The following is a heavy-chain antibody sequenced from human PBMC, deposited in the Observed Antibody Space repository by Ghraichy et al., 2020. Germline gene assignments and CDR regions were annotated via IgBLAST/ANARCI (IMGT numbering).Heavy chain of an antibody. CDR3: AREGCSGGSCYSDY. J-gene: IGHJ4*02. CDR1: GGSISSYY. Sequence: ETLSLTCTVSGGSISSYYWSWIRQPPGKGLEWIGYIYYSGSTNYNPSLKSRVTISVDTSKNQFSLKLSSVTAADTAVYYCAREGCSGGSCYSDYWGQGTLVTVSS. CDR2: IYYSGST. D-gene: IGHD2-15*01. V-gene: IGHV4-59*01.